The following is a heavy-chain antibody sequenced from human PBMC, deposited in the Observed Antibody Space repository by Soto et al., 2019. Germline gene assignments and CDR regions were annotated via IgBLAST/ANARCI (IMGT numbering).Heavy chain of an antibody. J-gene: IGHJ3*02. CDR3: VRDNGEWKLSYDAFDI. CDR2: ISSNSGTT. CDR1: GITFTIHN. D-gene: IGHD1-1*01. V-gene: IGHV3-48*02. Sequence: EVRLVEFGGGVVQPGGSLRLSCATSGITFTIHNMNWVRQTPGKGPEWVSYISSNSGTTYYADSVKGLFTISRDNAKNSLYLQMNNLRDEDTAVYYCVRDNGEWKLSYDAFDIWGQGTMVTVSS.